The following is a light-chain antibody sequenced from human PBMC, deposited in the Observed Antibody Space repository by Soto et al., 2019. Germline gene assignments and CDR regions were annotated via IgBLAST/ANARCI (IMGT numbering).Light chain of an antibody. V-gene: IGKV1-39*01. Sequence: DIQMTQYPSSLSATIGDRVTYTCRTSQSITTYLNWYQQKPRTAPKLLNYAASSLQSGVPSRCSGSGSGTDFTLPISSLQPEDFATYDCQQSFITPLTCGHGTKVESK. CDR1: QSITTY. J-gene: IGKJ1*01. CDR3: QQSFITPLT. CDR2: AAS.